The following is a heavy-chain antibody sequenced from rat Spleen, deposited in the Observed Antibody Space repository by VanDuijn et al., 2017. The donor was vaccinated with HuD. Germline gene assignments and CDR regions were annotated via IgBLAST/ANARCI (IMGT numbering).Heavy chain of an antibody. CDR3: ARPSYGYPFAY. CDR1: GFTFSDYY. V-gene: IGHV5-20*01. CDR2: MSHDGGGT. J-gene: IGHJ3*01. Sequence: EVQLVESGGGLVQPGGSLKLSCGASGFTFSDYYMAWVRQAPTKGLEWVASMSHDGGGTYYGDSVKGRFTISRDNAKSSLYLQMDSLRSEDTAIYYCARPSYGYPFAYWGQGTLVTVSS. D-gene: IGHD1-7*01.